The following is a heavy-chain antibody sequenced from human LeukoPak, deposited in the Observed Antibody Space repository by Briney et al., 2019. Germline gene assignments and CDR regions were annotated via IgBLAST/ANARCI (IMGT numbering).Heavy chain of an antibody. J-gene: IGHJ5*02. CDR1: GYTFTGYY. D-gene: IGHD6-13*01. V-gene: IGHV1-2*02. Sequence: ASVKVSCKASGYTFTGYYMHWVRQAPGQGLDWMGWINPNSGGTNYAQKFQGRVTITRDTSISTAYMELSRLRSDDTAVYYCARDGSSSWYLGFNWFDPWGQGTLVTVSS. CDR2: INPNSGGT. CDR3: ARDGSSSWYLGFNWFDP.